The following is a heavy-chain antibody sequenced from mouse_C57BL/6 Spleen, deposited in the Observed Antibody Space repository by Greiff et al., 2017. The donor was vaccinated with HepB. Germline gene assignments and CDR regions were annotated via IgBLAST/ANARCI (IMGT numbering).Heavy chain of an antibody. CDR3: ARSDDYDAHFDY. J-gene: IGHJ2*01. D-gene: IGHD2-4*01. CDR2: INPGSGGT. Sequence: HVQLQQSGAELVRPGTSVKVSCKASGYAFTNYLIEWVKQRPGQGLEWIGVINPGSGGTNYNEKFKGKATLTADKSSSTAYMQLSSLTSEDSAVYFCARSDDYDAHFDYWGQGTTLTVSS. V-gene: IGHV1-54*01. CDR1: GYAFTNYL.